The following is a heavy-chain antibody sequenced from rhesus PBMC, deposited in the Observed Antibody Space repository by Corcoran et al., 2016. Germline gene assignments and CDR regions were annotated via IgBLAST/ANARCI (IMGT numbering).Heavy chain of an antibody. D-gene: IGHD6-31*01. CDR2: VDPEDGEA. Sequence: EVQLVQSGAEVKKPGASVKISCKASGYTFTDSYLHWVRQAPGKGLEWMGRVDPEDGEAIHAQKFQDRATITADTSTDTAYMELSSLRSEDTAVYYCATGGYSSGWLDYWGQGVLVTVSS. CDR3: ATGGYSSGWLDY. V-gene: IGHV1-111*02. J-gene: IGHJ4*01. CDR1: GYTFTDSY.